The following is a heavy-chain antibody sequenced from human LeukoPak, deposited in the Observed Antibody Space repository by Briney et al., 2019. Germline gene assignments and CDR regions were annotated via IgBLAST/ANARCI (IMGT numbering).Heavy chain of an antibody. D-gene: IGHD1-1*01. V-gene: IGHV3-48*03. CDR1: GFTFSSYE. J-gene: IGHJ3*02. Sequence: GGSLRLSCAASGFTFSSYEMNWVRQAPGKGLECVSYISSSGSTIYYADSVKGRFTISRDNAKNSLYLQMNSLRAEDTAVYYCARTERGYLDAFDIWGQGTMVTVSS. CDR3: ARTERGYLDAFDI. CDR2: ISSSGSTI.